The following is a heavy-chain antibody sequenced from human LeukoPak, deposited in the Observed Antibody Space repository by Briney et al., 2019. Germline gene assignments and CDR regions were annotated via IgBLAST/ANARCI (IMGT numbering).Heavy chain of an antibody. CDR1: GYTLTELS. Sequence: ASVKVSCKVSGYTLTELSMHWVRQAPGKGLEWMGGFDPEDGETVYAQKFQGRVTMTEDTSTDTAYMELSSLRSEDTAVYYCATLDYGGNSGIYYYYYGMDVWGQGTTVTVSS. CDR2: FDPEDGET. CDR3: ATLDYGGNSGIYYYYYGMDV. J-gene: IGHJ6*02. V-gene: IGHV1-24*01. D-gene: IGHD4-23*01.